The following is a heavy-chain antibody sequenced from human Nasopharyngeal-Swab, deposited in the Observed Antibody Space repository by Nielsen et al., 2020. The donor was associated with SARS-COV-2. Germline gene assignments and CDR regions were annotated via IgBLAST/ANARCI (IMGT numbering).Heavy chain of an antibody. CDR1: GYTFTFYD. D-gene: IGHD6-13*01. Sequence: ASVKVSCKASGYTFTFYDINWVRQATGQGLEWMGWMNPNSGNTGYAQKFQGRVTMTRTTSISTAYMELRSLRSDDTAVYYCARDRDSSSWYYYYYGMDVWGQGTTVTVSS. CDR3: ARDRDSSSWYYYYYGMDV. CDR2: MNPNSGNT. V-gene: IGHV1-8*01. J-gene: IGHJ6*02.